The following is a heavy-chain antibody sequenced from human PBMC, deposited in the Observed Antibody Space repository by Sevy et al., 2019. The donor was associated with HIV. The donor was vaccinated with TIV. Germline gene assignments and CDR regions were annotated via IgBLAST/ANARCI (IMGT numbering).Heavy chain of an antibody. V-gene: IGHV3-30*04. J-gene: IGHJ6*02. D-gene: IGHD4-17*01. CDR2: ISYDGSNK. Sequence: GGYLRLSCAASGFTFSSYAMHWVRQAPGKGLEWVAVISYDGSNKYYADAVKGRFTISRVNSKNTLYLQMNSLRAEDTAVYYCARENGENGYYYYGMDVWGQGTTVTVSS. CDR1: GFTFSSYA. CDR3: ARENGENGYYYYGMDV.